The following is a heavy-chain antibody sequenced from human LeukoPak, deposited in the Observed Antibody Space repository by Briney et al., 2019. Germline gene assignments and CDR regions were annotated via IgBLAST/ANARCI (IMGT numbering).Heavy chain of an antibody. CDR3: ARRGVAIRVILVGFHKEAFYFDS. J-gene: IGHJ4*02. CDR2: ISDSGGST. D-gene: IGHD3-22*01. Sequence: GGSLRLSCAVSGITLSNYGMSWVRQAPGKGLEWVAGISDSGGSTNYADSVKGRFTISRDNPKNTLYLQMNSLRAEDTAVYFCARRGVAIRVILVGFHKEAFYFDSWGQGALVTVPS. CDR1: GITLSNYG. V-gene: IGHV3-23*01.